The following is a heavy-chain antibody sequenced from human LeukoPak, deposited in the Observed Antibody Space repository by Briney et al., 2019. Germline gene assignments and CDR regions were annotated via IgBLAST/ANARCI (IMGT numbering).Heavy chain of an antibody. V-gene: IGHV4-39*01. Sequence: SETLSLTCTVSGGSISSSSYYWGWIRQPPGKGLEWIGSIYYSGSTYYNPSLKSRVTISVDTSKNQFSLKLSSVTAADTAVYYCARQGAGGIYCYYYYGMDVWGQGTTVTVSS. CDR3: ARQGAGGIYCYYYYGMDV. CDR2: IYYSGST. D-gene: IGHD1-1*01. CDR1: GGSISSSSYY. J-gene: IGHJ6*02.